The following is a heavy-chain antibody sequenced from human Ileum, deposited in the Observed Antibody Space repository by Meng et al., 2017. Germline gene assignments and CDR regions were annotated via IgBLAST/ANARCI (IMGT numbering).Heavy chain of an antibody. CDR3: VGMTVG. Sequence: VQLVGAWGVLVEPGWSLRLSCAASGFTFSSHWMNWVRQAPGKGLVWVSRINTDGSTTTYADSVKGRFTISRDNAKNTVFLQMNSLSAEDTAVYYCVGMTVGWGQGTLVTVSS. D-gene: IGHD3-22*01. CDR1: GFTFSSHW. J-gene: IGHJ4*02. CDR2: INTDGSTT. V-gene: IGHV3-74*03.